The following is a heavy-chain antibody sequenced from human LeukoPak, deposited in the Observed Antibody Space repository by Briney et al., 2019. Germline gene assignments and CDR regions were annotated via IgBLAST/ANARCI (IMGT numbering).Heavy chain of an antibody. Sequence: GGSLRLSCAASGFTFSDYYMNWIRQAPGKGLEWVSYISSSSSYTNYADSVEGRFTISRDNAKKSLYLQMNSLRAEDTAVYYCARDFGSGSYLDYWGQGTLVTVSS. CDR1: GFTFSDYY. CDR2: ISSSSSYT. J-gene: IGHJ4*02. D-gene: IGHD3-10*01. CDR3: ARDFGSGSYLDY. V-gene: IGHV3-11*06.